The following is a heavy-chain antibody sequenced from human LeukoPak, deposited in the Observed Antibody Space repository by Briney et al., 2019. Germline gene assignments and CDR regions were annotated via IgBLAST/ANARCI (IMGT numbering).Heavy chain of an antibody. CDR2: IYPGDSDT. J-gene: IGHJ4*02. D-gene: IGHD2-2*01. Sequence: GESLKISCKGSGYSFTSYWISWVRQMPGKGLEWMGIIYPGDSDTRYSPSFQGQVTISADKSISTAYLQWSSLKASDTAMYYCARGYCSTTICYFSFDYWGQGTLVTVSS. V-gene: IGHV5-51*01. CDR3: ARGYCSTTICYFSFDY. CDR1: GYSFTSYW.